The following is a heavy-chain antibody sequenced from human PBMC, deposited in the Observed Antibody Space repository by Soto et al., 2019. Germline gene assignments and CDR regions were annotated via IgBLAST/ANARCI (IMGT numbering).Heavy chain of an antibody. CDR3: ARGLGYCSGGSCYPTALDV. D-gene: IGHD2-15*01. Sequence: GGSLRLSCAASGFTFSSYGMHWVRQAPGKGLEWVAVIWYDGSNKYYADSVKGRFTISRDNSKNTLYLQMNSLRAEDTAVYYCARGLGYCSGGSCYPTALDVWGQGTTVTVSS. V-gene: IGHV3-33*08. CDR2: IWYDGSNK. CDR1: GFTFSSYG. J-gene: IGHJ6*02.